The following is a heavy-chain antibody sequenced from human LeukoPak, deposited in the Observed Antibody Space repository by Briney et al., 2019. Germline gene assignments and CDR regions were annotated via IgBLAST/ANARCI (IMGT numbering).Heavy chain of an antibody. J-gene: IGHJ5*02. CDR1: GYTFTSYG. V-gene: IGHV1-18*01. CDR2: ISAYNGNT. D-gene: IGHD5-18*01. CDR3: AREKVTNIQLGEFDP. Sequence: ASVKVSCKASGYTFTSYGISWVRQATGQGLEWMGWISAYNGNTNYAQKLQGRVTMTTDTSTSTAYMELRSLRSDDTAVYYCAREKVTNIQLGEFDPWGQGTLVTVSS.